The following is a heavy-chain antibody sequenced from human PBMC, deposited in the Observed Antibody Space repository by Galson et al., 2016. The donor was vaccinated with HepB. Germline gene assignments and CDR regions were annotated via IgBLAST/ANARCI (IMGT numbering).Heavy chain of an antibody. V-gene: IGHV4-59*01. D-gene: IGHD3-22*01. J-gene: IGHJ4*02. CDR3: ARGDYDTRGYTMTFDY. CDR1: GDSISSDY. Sequence: ETLSLTCTVSGDSISSDYWSWIRQPPGKGLEWIGYIYYSGSTNYNPSLKSRVTISVDTSKYQFSLKLNSVTAADTAVYYCARGDYDTRGYTMTFDYWGQGTLVTVFS. CDR2: IYYSGST.